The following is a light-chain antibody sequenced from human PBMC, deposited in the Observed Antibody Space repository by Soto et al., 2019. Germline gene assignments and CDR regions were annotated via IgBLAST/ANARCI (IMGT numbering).Light chain of an antibody. CDR1: SSDVGGYNY. J-gene: IGLJ2*01. CDR3: SSYADTNKLV. CDR2: EVS. Sequence: QSALTQPPSASGSPEQSVTISCTGTSSDVGGYNYVSWYQQHPGKAPKIMIYEVSKRPSGVPDRFSGSKSGNTASLTVSVLQAEDEADYYCSSYADTNKLVFGGGTKLTVL. V-gene: IGLV2-8*01.